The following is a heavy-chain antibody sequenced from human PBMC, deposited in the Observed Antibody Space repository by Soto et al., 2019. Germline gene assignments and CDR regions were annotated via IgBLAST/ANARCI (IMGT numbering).Heavy chain of an antibody. V-gene: IGHV3-23*01. CDR3: AKDVHYGRNRPDAFDI. CDR2: ISGSGGST. J-gene: IGHJ3*02. D-gene: IGHD4-17*01. CDR1: GFTFSSYA. Sequence: GGSLRLSCAASGFTFSSYAMSWVRQAPGKGLEWVSAISGSGGSTYYAESVKGRVTISRDNSKNTLYLQMNSLRAEDTAVYYCAKDVHYGRNRPDAFDIWGQGTMVTVSS.